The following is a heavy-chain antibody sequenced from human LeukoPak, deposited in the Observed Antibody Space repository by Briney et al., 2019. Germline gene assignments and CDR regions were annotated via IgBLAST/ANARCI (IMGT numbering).Heavy chain of an antibody. J-gene: IGHJ4*02. CDR1: GGSFSGYY. CDR3: ARANYGSGSLDY. Sequence: SETLSLTCAVYGGSFSGYYWSWIRQPPGKGLEWIGYIYYSGSTNYNPSLKSRVTISVDTSKNQFSLKLSSVTAADTTVYYCARANYGSGSLDYWGQGTLVTVSS. CDR2: IYYSGST. V-gene: IGHV4-59*01. D-gene: IGHD3-10*01.